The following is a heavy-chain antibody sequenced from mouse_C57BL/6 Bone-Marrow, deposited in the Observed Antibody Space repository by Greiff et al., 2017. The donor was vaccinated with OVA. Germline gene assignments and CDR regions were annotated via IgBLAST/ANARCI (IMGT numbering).Heavy chain of an antibody. Sequence: QVQLQQSGPGLVQPSQSLSITCTVSGFSFTSYGVHWVRQSPGKGLEWLGVIWRGGSTDYNAAFMSRLSITKDNSKSQVFFKMSSLQADDTAIYYCAKKTNYCGSAGFAYWGQGTLVTVSA. CDR3: AKKTNYCGSAGFAY. CDR2: IWRGGST. J-gene: IGHJ3*01. V-gene: IGHV2-5*01. CDR1: GFSFTSYG. D-gene: IGHD1-1*01.